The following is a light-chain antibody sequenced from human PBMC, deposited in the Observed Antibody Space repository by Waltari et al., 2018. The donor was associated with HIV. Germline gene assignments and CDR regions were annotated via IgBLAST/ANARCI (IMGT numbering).Light chain of an antibody. CDR2: DVS. J-gene: IGLJ3*02. CDR3: CSYVSEIVPCV. V-gene: IGLV2-23*02. CDR1: SSDVGAYNL. Sequence: QTALTQPASVSGSPGQSITISCPGPSSDVGAYNLVSWYQQHPGKAPRLIIYDVSERPAGVSNRFTGSKSGNTASLTISGLQAEDEADYYCCSYVSEIVPCVFGGGTKLTVL.